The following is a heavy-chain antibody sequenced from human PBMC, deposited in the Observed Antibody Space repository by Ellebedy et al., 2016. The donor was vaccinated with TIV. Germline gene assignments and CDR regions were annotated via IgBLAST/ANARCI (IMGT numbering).Heavy chain of an antibody. CDR2: MNPNSGNT. CDR1: GYTFTSYA. CDR3: ARRPPYSSSWYDYYYYYGMDV. J-gene: IGHJ6*02. D-gene: IGHD6-13*01. Sequence: ASVKVSXXASGYTFTSYAINWVRQATGQGLEWMGWMNPNSGNTGYAQKFQGRVTMTRNTSISTAYMELSSLRSEDTAVYYCARRPPYSSSWYDYYYYYGMDVWGQGTTVTVSS. V-gene: IGHV1-8*01.